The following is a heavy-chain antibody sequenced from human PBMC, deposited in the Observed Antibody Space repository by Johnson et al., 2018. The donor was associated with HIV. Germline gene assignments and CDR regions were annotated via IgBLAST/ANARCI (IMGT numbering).Heavy chain of an antibody. CDR1: GFTFRTNG. D-gene: IGHD1-26*01. CDR2: IRYDGSNK. CDR3: ARAPPGWELPDI. V-gene: IGHV3-30*02. Sequence: VQLVESGGGVVQPGGPLRLSCAASGFTFRTNGMHWVRQAPGKGLEWVAFIRYDGSNKYYADSVKGRFTISRDNSKNTLYLQMNSLRAEDTAVYYCARAPPGWELPDIWGQGTMVTVSS. J-gene: IGHJ3*02.